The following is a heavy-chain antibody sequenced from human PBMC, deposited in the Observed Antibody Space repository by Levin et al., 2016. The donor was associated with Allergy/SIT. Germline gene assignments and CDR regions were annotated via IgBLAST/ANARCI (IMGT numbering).Heavy chain of an antibody. J-gene: IGHJ4*02. CDR2: ISSSSSYI. CDR3: ARDFGGYDSILFDY. V-gene: IGHV3-21*01. CDR1: GFTFSSYS. Sequence: GGSLRLSCAASGFTFSSYSMNWVRQAPGKGLEWVSSISSSSSYIYYADSVKGRFTISRDNAKNSLYLQMNSLRAEDTAVYYCARDFGGYDSILFDYWGQGTLVTVSS. D-gene: IGHD5-12*01.